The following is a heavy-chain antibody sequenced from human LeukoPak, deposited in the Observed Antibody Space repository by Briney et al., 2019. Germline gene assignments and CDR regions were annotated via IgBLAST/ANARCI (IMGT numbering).Heavy chain of an antibody. V-gene: IGHV4-34*01. CDR1: GGSFSGYY. CDR2: INHRGST. CDR3: ARAPGAALD. J-gene: IGHJ4*02. D-gene: IGHD2-15*01. Sequence: SETLSLTCAVYGGSFSGYYWSWIRQPPGKGLEWIGEINHRGSTNYNPSLKSRVTVSLDTSKNQYSLKLSSVTAADTAVYYCARAPGAALDWGQGTLVTVSS.